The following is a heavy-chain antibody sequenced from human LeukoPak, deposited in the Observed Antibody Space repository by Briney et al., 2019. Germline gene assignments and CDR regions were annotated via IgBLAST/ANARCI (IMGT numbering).Heavy chain of an antibody. Sequence: GTLRLSCVASGFTLSSDAMTWVRQAPGKGLEWVAGIIGGSGASTYYADSAKGRFTVSRDNSRNTVYLQMNRLRAEDTALYYCAKDWHFDLWGRGTLVTVSS. CDR2: IIGGSGAST. V-gene: IGHV3-23*01. CDR3: AKDWHFDL. CDR1: GFTLSSDA. J-gene: IGHJ2*01.